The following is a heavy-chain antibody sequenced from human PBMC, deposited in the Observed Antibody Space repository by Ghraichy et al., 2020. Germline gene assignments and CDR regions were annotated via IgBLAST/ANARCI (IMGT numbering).Heavy chain of an antibody. Sequence: ASVKVSCKASGYTFTSYYMHWVRQAPGQGLEWMGIINPSGGSTSYAQKFQGRVTMTRDTSTSTVYMELSSLRSEDTVVYYCARGGPAYCGGDCYWGVGGMDVWGQGTTVTVSS. V-gene: IGHV1-46*01. CDR2: INPSGGST. CDR1: GYTFTSYY. D-gene: IGHD2-21*02. CDR3: ARGGPAYCGGDCYWGVGGMDV. J-gene: IGHJ6*02.